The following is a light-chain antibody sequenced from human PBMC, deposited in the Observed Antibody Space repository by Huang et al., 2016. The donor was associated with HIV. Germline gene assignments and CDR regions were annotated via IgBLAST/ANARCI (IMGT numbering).Light chain of an antibody. Sequence: ERVLTQSPGTLSVSPGERATLSCRTSQGIGKSLAWYQLKPGQAPRLLIYETFIRSSDIPARFSGGGSELDFTLTISGLQSEDSAVYYCQQYHEWPRTFGQGTKVEIK. CDR1: QGIGKS. CDR3: QQYHEWPRT. V-gene: IGKV3-15*01. CDR2: ETF. J-gene: IGKJ2*01.